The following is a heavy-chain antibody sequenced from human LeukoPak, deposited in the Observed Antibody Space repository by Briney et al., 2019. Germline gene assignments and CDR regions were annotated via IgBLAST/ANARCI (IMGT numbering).Heavy chain of an antibody. V-gene: IGHV1-2*02. Sequence: GASVKVSCKASGYTFTGYYMHWVRQAPGQGLEWMGWINPNSGGTNYAQKFQGRVTMTRDTSISTAYMELGRLRSDDTAVYYCARGGSSGYYYSDYWGQGTLVTVSS. CDR2: INPNSGGT. CDR3: ARGGSSGYYYSDY. D-gene: IGHD3-22*01. J-gene: IGHJ4*02. CDR1: GYTFTGYY.